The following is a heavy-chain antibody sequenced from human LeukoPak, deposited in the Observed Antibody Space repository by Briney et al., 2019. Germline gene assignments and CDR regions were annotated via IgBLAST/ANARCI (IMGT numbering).Heavy chain of an antibody. J-gene: IGHJ4*02. V-gene: IGHV3-49*04. CDR1: GFTFGDYA. Sequence: AGGSLRLSCTASGFTFGDYAMSWVRQAPGKGLEWVGFIRSKAFGGTTEYAASVKGRFTISRDDSKSIAYLQMNSLKTEDTAVYYCTGESTLLTTGAYWGQGTLVTVSS. D-gene: IGHD4-11*01. CDR3: TGESTLLTTGAY. CDR2: IRSKAFGGTT.